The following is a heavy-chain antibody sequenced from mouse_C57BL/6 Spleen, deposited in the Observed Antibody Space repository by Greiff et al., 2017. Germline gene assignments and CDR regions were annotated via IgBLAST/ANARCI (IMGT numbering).Heavy chain of an antibody. Sequence: QVQLQQPGAELVKPGASVKLSCKASGYTFTSYWMQWVKQRPGQALEWIGEIDPSDSYTNYNQKFKGKATLTVDTSSSTAYMQLSSLTSEDSAVYYCARNDYPWYFDVWGTGTTVTVSS. J-gene: IGHJ1*03. CDR2: IDPSDSYT. D-gene: IGHD2-4*01. V-gene: IGHV1-50*01. CDR3: ARNDYPWYFDV. CDR1: GYTFTSYW.